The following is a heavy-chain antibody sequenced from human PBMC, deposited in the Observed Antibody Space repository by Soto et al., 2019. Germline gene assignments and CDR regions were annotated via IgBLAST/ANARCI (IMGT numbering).Heavy chain of an antibody. CDR1: GFTFSSYA. J-gene: IGHJ6*02. CDR2: ISGSGGST. V-gene: IGHV3-23*01. Sequence: GGSLRLSCAASGFTFSSYAMSWVRQAPGKGLEWVSAISGSGGSTYYADSVKGRFTISRDNSKNSLYLQMNSLRAEDTAVYYCARDVGSYDFYFGMYVWGQGSRVTVSS. CDR3: ARDVGSYDFYFGMYV. D-gene: IGHD3-3*01.